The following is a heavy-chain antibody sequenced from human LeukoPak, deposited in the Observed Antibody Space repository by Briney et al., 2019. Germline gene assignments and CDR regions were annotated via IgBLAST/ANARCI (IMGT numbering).Heavy chain of an antibody. CDR1: GGSISSYY. D-gene: IGHD3-10*01. CDR2: IYYSGST. V-gene: IGHV4-59*01. CDR3: ARGLITMVRGVINYYFDY. Sequence: PSETLSLTCTVSGGSISSYYWSWIRQPPGKGLEWIGYIYYSGSTNYSPSLKSRVTISVDTSKNQFSLKLSSVTAADTAVYYCARGLITMVRGVINYYFDYWGQGTLVTVSS. J-gene: IGHJ4*02.